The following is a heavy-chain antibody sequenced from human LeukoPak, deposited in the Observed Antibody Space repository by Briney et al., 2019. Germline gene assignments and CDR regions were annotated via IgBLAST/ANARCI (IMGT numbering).Heavy chain of an antibody. V-gene: IGHV4-39*01. CDR1: GGSISRSGYY. CDR3: ARGSNSVAY. D-gene: IGHD4-23*01. Sequence: PSETLSLTCTVSGGSISRSGYYWGWIRQPPGKGLEWIGSIHYSGSTYYNPSLKSRVTISVDTSKNQFSLKLSSVTAADTAVYYCARGSNSVAYWGQGTLVTVSS. CDR2: IHYSGST. J-gene: IGHJ4*02.